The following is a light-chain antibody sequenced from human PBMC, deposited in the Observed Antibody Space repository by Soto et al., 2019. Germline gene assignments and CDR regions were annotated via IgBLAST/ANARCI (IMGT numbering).Light chain of an antibody. CDR3: QQRKNWPEFT. CDR1: QSVSSS. CDR2: DAS. Sequence: EIVLTQSPATLSLSPGERATLSCRASQSVSSSLVWYQQKRGQAPRLLIYDASNRDTGIPARFSGSGSGTDSTLTISNLEPEDFAVYYCQQRKNWPEFTFGPGTKVDIK. J-gene: IGKJ3*01. V-gene: IGKV3-11*01.